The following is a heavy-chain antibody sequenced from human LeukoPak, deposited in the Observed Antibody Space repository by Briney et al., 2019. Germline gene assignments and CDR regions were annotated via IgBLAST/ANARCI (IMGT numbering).Heavy chain of an antibody. Sequence: ASVKVSCTASGYTFTSYGISWVRQAPGQGLEWMGWISAYNGNTNYAQKLQGRVTMTTDTSTSTAYMELRSLRSDDTAVYYCARETAGYSSGWGKNWFDPWGQGTLVTVSS. CDR2: ISAYNGNT. J-gene: IGHJ5*02. CDR3: ARETAGYSSGWGKNWFDP. V-gene: IGHV1-18*01. D-gene: IGHD6-19*01. CDR1: GYTFTSYG.